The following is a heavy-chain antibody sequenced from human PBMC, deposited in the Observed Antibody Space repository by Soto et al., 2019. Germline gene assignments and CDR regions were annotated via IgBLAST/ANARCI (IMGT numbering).Heavy chain of an antibody. CDR2: VSSSSSYI. CDR3: ARDRSETYYYDSSGYRPDYYFDY. V-gene: IGHV3-21*01. J-gene: IGHJ4*02. D-gene: IGHD3-22*01. CDR1: GFTCSSYS. Sequence: PGGSLRLSCAASGFTCSSYSMNWVLQAPWQGMEWVSSVSSSSSYIYYADSVKGRFTISRDNAKNSLYLQMNSLRAEDTAVYYCARDRSETYYYDSSGYRPDYYFDYWGQGTLVTVSS.